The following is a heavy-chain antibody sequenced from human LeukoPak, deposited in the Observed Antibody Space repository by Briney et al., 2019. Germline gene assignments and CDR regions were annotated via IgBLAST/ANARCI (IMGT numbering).Heavy chain of an antibody. CDR2: ISASGVMT. D-gene: IGHD2/OR15-2a*01. CDR3: AKGGNIRILDYYYYMDV. CDR1: GFTFNNYA. V-gene: IGHV3-23*01. J-gene: IGHJ6*03. Sequence: GGSLRLSCAASGFTFNNYAMTWVRQAPGKGLEWVSSISASGVMTYYADSVKGRFTISRDNSKNTLYMQMNSLKVEDTAVYYCAKGGNIRILDYYYYMDVWGKGTTVTVSS.